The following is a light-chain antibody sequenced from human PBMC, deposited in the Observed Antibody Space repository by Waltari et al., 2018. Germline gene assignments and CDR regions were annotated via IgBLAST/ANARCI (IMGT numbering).Light chain of an antibody. CDR3: LSRDSSSTRV. Sequence: SSELTQDPAVSVALGQTVRITCQGDSLRRYYASWYQQRPGQDPFLVLYGHDNRPSGIPDRFSGSTSGNTASLTITRAQAEDAGVYYCLSRDSSSTRVFGGGTTLTV. CDR1: SLRRYY. CDR2: GHD. V-gene: IGLV3-19*01. J-gene: IGLJ3*02.